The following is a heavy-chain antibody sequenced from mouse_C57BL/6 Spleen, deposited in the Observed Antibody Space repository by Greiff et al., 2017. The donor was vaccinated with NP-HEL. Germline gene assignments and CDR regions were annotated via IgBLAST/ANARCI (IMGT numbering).Heavy chain of an antibody. J-gene: IGHJ4*01. CDR2: ISSGSSTI. D-gene: IGHD3-2*02. CDR1: GFTFSDYG. Sequence: DVKLVESGGGLVKPGGSLKLSCAASGFTFSDYGMHWVRQAPEKGLEWVAYISSGSSTIYYADTVKGRFTISRDNAKNTLFLQMTSLRSEDTAMYYCAGGLVDYWGQGTSVTVSS. CDR3: AGGLVDY. V-gene: IGHV5-17*01.